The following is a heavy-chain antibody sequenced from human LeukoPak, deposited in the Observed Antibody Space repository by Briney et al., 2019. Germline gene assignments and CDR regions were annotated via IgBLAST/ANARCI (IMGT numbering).Heavy chain of an antibody. CDR2: MNPNSGNT. CDR3: ARGFVGYCSGGSCYDDAFDI. CDR1: GYTFTSYD. Sequence: ASVKVSCKASGYTFTSYDINWVRQATGQGLEWMGWMNPNSGNTGYAQKFQGRVTITRNTSISTAYMELSSLRSEDTAVYYCARGFVGYCSGGSCYDDAFDIWGQGTMVTVSS. D-gene: IGHD2-15*01. V-gene: IGHV1-8*03. J-gene: IGHJ3*02.